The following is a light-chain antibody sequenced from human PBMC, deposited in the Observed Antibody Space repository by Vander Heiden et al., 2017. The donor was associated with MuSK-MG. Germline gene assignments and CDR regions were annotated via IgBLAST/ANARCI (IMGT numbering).Light chain of an antibody. J-gene: IGKJ2*01. CDR3: QHHDSYPST. CDR2: KAS. CDR1: QSISTS. V-gene: IGKV1-5*03. Sequence: DIQMTQSPSTLSASVGDRVTITCRASQSISTSLAWYQQKPGKAPKLLIYKASSLESGVPSRFSGSGSGTEFTLSISSLQPDDFATYYCQHHDSYPSTFGQGTKLEIK.